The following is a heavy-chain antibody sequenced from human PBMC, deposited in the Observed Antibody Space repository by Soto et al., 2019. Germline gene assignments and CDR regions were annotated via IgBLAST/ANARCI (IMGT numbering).Heavy chain of an antibody. V-gene: IGHV4-39*02. J-gene: IGHJ5*02. D-gene: IGHD3-3*01. CDR3: ARLLRVLEWLVQTPANGFDP. Sequence: QLQLQESGPGLVKPSETLSLTCTVSGGSISSSSYYWVWIRQPPGKGLEWIGSIYYSGSTYYNPSLQSRVSISEDTSRNHVALKLSSVTEADTAVYYCARLLRVLEWLVQTPANGFDPWGQGTLVTVSS. CDR2: IYYSGST. CDR1: GGSISSSSYY.